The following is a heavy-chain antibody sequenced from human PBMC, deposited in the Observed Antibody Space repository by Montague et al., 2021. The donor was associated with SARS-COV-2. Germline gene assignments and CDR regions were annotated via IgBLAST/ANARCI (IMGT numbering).Heavy chain of an antibody. CDR1: GDSVSSKSVA. CDR2: TYYRSKWDS. J-gene: IGHJ3*02. D-gene: IGHD3-9*01. Sequence: CAISGDSVSSKSVAWNWIRQSPSRGLEWLGRTYYRSKWDSDYAESVKRRLVITPDTSKNQVSLQLNSVIPEDTAVYFCASSGITLTGLYAFGIWGQGTMVTGPS. V-gene: IGHV6-1*01. CDR3: ASSGITLTGLYAFGI.